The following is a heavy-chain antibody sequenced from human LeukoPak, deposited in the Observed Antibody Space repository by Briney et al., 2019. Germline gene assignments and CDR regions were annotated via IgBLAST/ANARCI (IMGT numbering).Heavy chain of an antibody. CDR1: GFTFSDHY. D-gene: IGHD3-22*01. V-gene: IGHV3-11*04. CDR2: ISSSDTTV. J-gene: IGHJ4*02. CDR3: AKDYSDSSGYFRVPHVFDF. Sequence: PGGSLRLSCAASGFTFSDHYMSWIRQAPGKGLEWISYISSSDTTVYYADSVKGRFTISRDNSKNTLYLQMNSLRAEDTAVYYCAKDYSDSSGYFRVPHVFDFWGQGTLVTVSS.